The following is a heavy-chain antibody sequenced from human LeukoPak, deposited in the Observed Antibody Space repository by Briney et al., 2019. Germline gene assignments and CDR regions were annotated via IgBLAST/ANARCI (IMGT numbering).Heavy chain of an antibody. Sequence: PSETLSLTCTVSGGSISSYYWSWIRQPPGKGLEWIGYIYYSGSTNYNPSLKSRVTISVDTSKNQFSLKLSSVTAADTAVYYCARGPDGRFDPWGQGTLVTVSS. J-gene: IGHJ5*02. CDR1: GGSISSYY. CDR2: IYYSGST. D-gene: IGHD1-14*01. V-gene: IGHV4-59*01. CDR3: ARGPDGRFDP.